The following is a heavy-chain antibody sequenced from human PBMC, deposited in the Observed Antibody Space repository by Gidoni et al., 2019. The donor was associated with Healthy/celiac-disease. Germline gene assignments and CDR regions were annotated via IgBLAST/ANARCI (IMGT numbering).Heavy chain of an antibody. J-gene: IGHJ4*02. CDR2: ISYDGSNK. CDR3: ARDFGLSSGWYGVGY. Sequence: QVQLVESGGGVVQSGRSLRLSCAASGFTFSSYAMHWVRQAPGKGLEWVAVISYDGSNKYYADSVKGRFTISRDNSKNTLYLQMNSLRAEDTAVYYCARDFGLSSGWYGVGYWGQGTLVTVSS. CDR1: GFTFSSYA. D-gene: IGHD6-19*01. V-gene: IGHV3-30-3*01.